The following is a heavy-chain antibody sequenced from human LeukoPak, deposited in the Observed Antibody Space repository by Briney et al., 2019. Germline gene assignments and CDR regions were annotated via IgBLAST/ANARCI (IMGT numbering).Heavy chain of an antibody. CDR2: IRYDGSNK. V-gene: IGHV3-30*02. J-gene: IGHJ3*02. D-gene: IGHD5-18*01. Sequence: TGGSLRLSCAASGFTVSSNYMIWVRQAPGKGLEWVAFIRYDGSNKYYADSVKGRFTISRDNSKNTLYLQMNSLRAEDTAVYYCARARVDTAMVTAFDIWGQGTMVTVSS. CDR1: GFTVSSNY. CDR3: ARARVDTAMVTAFDI.